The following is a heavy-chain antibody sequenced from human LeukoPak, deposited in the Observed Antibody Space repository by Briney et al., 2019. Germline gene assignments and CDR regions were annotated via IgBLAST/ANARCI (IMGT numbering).Heavy chain of an antibody. V-gene: IGHV4-59*01. D-gene: IGHD3-10*01. J-gene: IGHJ6*02. CDR2: IYYSGST. CDR3: ARDQLLWFGETAYYYYGMDV. Sequence: SETLSLTCTVSGGSISSYYWSWIRQPPGKGLEWIGYIYYSGSTNYNPSLKSRVTISVDTSKNQFSLKLSSVTAADTAVYYCARDQLLWFGETAYYYYGMDVWGQGTTVTVSS. CDR1: GGSISSYY.